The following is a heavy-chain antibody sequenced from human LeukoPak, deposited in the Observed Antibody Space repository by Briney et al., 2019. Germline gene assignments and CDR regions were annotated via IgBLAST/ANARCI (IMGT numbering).Heavy chain of an antibody. J-gene: IGHJ2*01. CDR1: GGSISSSSYH. D-gene: IGHD4-23*01. CDR3: ARHSTTVVTAWYFDL. V-gene: IGHV4-39*01. CDR2: IYYSGST. Sequence: SETLSLTCTVSGGSISSSSYHWGWIRQPPGKGLEWIGSIYYSGSTYYNPSPKSRVTISVDTSKNQFSLKLSSVTAADTAVYYCARHSTTVVTAWYFDLWGRGTLVTVSS.